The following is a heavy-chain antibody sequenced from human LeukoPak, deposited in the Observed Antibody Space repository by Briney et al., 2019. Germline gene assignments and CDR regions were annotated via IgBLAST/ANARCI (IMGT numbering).Heavy chain of an antibody. D-gene: IGHD1-26*01. CDR1: GFTFSSYW. V-gene: IGHV3-7*01. Sequence: PGGSLRLSCAASGFTFSSYWMSWVRQAPGKGLEWVANIKQDGSEKYYVDSVKGRFTISRDNAKNSLYLQMNSLRAEDTAVYYCAKDFSAGGGSYYYFDYWGQGTLVTVSS. J-gene: IGHJ4*02. CDR2: IKQDGSEK. CDR3: AKDFSAGGGSYYYFDY.